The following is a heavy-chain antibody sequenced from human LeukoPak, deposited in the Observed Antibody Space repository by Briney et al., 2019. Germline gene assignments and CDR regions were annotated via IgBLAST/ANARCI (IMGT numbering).Heavy chain of an antibody. D-gene: IGHD3-16*01. V-gene: IGHV3-23*01. CDR2: IFPSGGEI. Sequence: GGSLRLSCAASGFTFSTFAMIWVRQPPGKGLEWVSSIFPSGGEIHYADSVRGRFTISRDNSKSTLSLQMNSLRAEDTAVYFCAKDRVWGYASNFDYWGQGTLVAVSS. CDR3: AKDRVWGYASNFDY. CDR1: GFTFSTFA. J-gene: IGHJ4*02.